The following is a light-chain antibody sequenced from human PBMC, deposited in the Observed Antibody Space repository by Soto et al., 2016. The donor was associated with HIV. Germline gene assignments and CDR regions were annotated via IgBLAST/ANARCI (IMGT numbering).Light chain of an antibody. J-gene: IGLJ2*01. CDR2: HDT. CDR3: QAWDSSIHVV. CDR1: NLGDRF. V-gene: IGLV3-1*01. Sequence: SSELTQPPSVSVSPGQTATITCSGDNLGDRFTSWYQQKPSQSPVLVTYHDTRRPSGIPERFSGSKSGDIATLTISGTQPMDEADYYCQAWDSSIHVVFGGGTKLTVL.